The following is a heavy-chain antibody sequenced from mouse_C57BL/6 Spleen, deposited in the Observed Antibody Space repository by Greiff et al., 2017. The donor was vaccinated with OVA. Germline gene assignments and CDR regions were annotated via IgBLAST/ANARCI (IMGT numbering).Heavy chain of an antibody. CDR2: IYPGDGDT. D-gene: IGHD2-3*01. CDR1: GYAFSSSW. CDR3: ANDGYFAY. Sequence: VKLQESGPELVKPGASVKISCKASGYAFSSSWMHWVKQRPGKGLEWIGRIYPGDGDTNYNGKFKGKATLTADKSSSTAYMQLSSLTSEDAAVYYCANDGYFAYWGQGTLVTVSA. V-gene: IGHV1-82*01. J-gene: IGHJ3*01.